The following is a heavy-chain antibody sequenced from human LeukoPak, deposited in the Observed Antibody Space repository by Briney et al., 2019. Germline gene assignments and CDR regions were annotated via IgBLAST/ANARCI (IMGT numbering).Heavy chain of an antibody. CDR3: ARGEKRFLERFLDTFDI. Sequence: TSETLSLTCGVSGGSMSSGSYYWSWIRQHPGKGLEWIGYIYYSGSADYNPSLKSRVTMLVETSKNQFSLKLSSVTAADTAVYYCARGEKRFLERFLDTFDIWGQGTMVTVSS. J-gene: IGHJ3*02. CDR1: GGSMSSGSYY. V-gene: IGHV4-31*11. D-gene: IGHD3-3*01. CDR2: IYYSGSA.